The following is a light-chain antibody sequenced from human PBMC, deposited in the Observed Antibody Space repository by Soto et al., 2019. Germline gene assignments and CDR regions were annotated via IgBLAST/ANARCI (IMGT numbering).Light chain of an antibody. CDR3: QQRSDWPPGAT. Sequence: EIGMTQSPAPLSVSPGERATLSCRASQSVSSNLAWYQQKPGQAPRLLIYGASTRATGIPARFSGSGSGTEFTLTISSLEPEDFAVYSCQQRSDWPPGATFGQGTRLEIK. J-gene: IGKJ5*01. CDR1: QSVSSN. V-gene: IGKV3-15*01. CDR2: GAS.